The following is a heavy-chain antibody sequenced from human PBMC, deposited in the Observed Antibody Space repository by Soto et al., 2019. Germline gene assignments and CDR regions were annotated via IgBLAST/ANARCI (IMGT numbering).Heavy chain of an antibody. V-gene: IGHV3-13*01. CDR3: ARVGLSYDFWSGYYRYYGMDV. J-gene: IGHJ6*02. CDR2: IGTAGDT. CDR1: GFTFSSYD. Sequence: PGGSLRLSCAASGFTFSSYDMHWVRQATGKGREWVSAIGTAGDTYYPGSVKGRFTISRENAKNSLYLQMNSLRAGDTAVYYCARVGLSYDFWSGYYRYYGMDVWGQGT. D-gene: IGHD3-3*01.